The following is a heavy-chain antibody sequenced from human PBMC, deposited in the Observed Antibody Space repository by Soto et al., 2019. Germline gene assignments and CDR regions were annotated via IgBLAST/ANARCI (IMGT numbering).Heavy chain of an antibody. V-gene: IGHV3-30-3*01. J-gene: IGHJ5*02. CDR2: ISYDGSNK. D-gene: IGHD6-13*01. CDR3: ARDRAAAGTEWFDP. CDR1: GFTFSSYA. Sequence: HPGGSLRLSCAASGFTFSSYAMHWVRQAPGKGLEWVAVISYDGSNKYYADSVKGRFTISRDNSKNTLYLQMNSLRAEDTAVYYCARDRAAAGTEWFDPWGQGTLVTVSS.